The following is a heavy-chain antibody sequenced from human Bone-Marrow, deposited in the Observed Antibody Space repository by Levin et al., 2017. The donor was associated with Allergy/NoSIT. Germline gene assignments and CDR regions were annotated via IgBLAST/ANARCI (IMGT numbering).Heavy chain of an antibody. CDR2: IYPGDSDT. J-gene: IGHJ5*02. CDR3: ATSGPLDCTSTSCYTGAYGS. D-gene: IGHD2-2*02. Sequence: GESLKISCKGSGYSFTSSWVGWVRQMPGKDLEWMGIIYPGDSDTRYSPAFQGRVTISADKSSSVAYLQWSSLRASDSAMYYCATSGPLDCTSTSCYTGAYGSWGQGTLVTVSS. V-gene: IGHV5-51*01. CDR1: GYSFTSSW.